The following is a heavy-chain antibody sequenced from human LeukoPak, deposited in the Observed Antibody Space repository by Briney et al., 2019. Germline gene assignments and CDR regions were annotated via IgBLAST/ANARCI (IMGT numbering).Heavy chain of an antibody. V-gene: IGHV3-74*01. D-gene: IGHD1-7*01. J-gene: IGHJ4*02. Sequence: HSGGSLRLSCAASGFTFSRFWMHWVRHAPGKGLVWVSRISSDGRTTTYADSVKGRFTISRDDAKNTLYLQMNSLRAEDTAVYYCARENWNYDYWGQGTLVTVSS. CDR2: ISSDGRTT. CDR3: ARENWNYDY. CDR1: GFTFSRFW.